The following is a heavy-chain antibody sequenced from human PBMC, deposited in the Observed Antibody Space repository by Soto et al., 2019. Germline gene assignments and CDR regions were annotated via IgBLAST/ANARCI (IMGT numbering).Heavy chain of an antibody. CDR3: ARHEGSGGPGGIDP. D-gene: IGHD6-19*01. CDR2: IYYSGST. J-gene: IGHJ5*02. Sequence: QLQLQESGPGLVKPSETLSLTCTVSGGSISSSSYYWGWIRQPPGKGLEWIGSIYYSGSTYYNPSLKSRVTISVDTSKNQFSLKLSSVTAADTAVYYCARHEGSGGPGGIDPWGQGTLVTVSS. V-gene: IGHV4-39*01. CDR1: GGSISSSSYY.